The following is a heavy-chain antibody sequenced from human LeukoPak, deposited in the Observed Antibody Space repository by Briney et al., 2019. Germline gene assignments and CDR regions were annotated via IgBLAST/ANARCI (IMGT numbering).Heavy chain of an antibody. CDR3: ARDLGAQTMVFFDP. D-gene: IGHD4/OR15-4a*01. V-gene: IGHV1-46*01. CDR1: GYIFTRYY. Sequence: GASVKVSCKASGYIFTRYYMHWVRQAPGQGLEWMGIINSSGGSTRYAQKFQGRVTMTRDTSTSTVYMELSSLRSEDTAVYYCARDLGAQTMVFFDPWGQGTLVTVSS. J-gene: IGHJ5*02. CDR2: INSSGGST.